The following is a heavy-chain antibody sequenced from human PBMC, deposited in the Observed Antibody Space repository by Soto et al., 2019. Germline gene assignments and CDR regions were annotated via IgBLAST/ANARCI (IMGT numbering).Heavy chain of an antibody. J-gene: IGHJ3*02. Sequence: SVKVSCKASGYTFTFRYLRWVRQAPGQALEWMGWITPFKSDTNYAQKFQDRVTITRDRSVSTAYMELSNLRSDDTAMYYCARSPFAGSDAFDIWGQGTMVTVSS. V-gene: IGHV1-45*02. CDR3: ARSPFAGSDAFDI. CDR2: ITPFKSDT. CDR1: GYTFTFRY. D-gene: IGHD1-1*01.